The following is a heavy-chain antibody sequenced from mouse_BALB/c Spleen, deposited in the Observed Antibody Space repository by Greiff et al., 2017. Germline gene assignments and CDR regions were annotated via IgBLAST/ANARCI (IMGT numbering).Heavy chain of an antibody. V-gene: IGHV5-17*02. CDR3: ARGGIWSYDYYAMDY. J-gene: IGHJ4*01. CDR1: GFTFSSFA. Sequence: EVQLVESGGGLVQPGGSRKLSCAASGFTFSSFAMHWVRQAPEKGLEWVAYISSGSSTIYYADTVKGRITISRDNPKNTLFLQMTSLRSEDTAMYYCARGGIWSYDYYAMDYWGQGTSVTVSS. CDR2: ISSGSSTI. D-gene: IGHD2-12*01.